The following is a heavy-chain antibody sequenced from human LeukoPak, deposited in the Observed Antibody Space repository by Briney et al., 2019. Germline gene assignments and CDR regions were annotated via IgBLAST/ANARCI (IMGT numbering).Heavy chain of an antibody. D-gene: IGHD6-19*01. J-gene: IGHJ5*02. CDR2: ISAYNGNT. CDR1: GYTFTSYG. V-gene: IGHV1-18*01. Sequence: ASVKVSCKASGYTFTSYGISWVRQAPGQGLEWMGWISAYNGNTNYAQKLQGRVTMTTDTSTSTAYMELRSLRSDDTAVYYCARTRREQWLPHNWFDPWGQGTLVTVSS. CDR3: ARTRREQWLPHNWFDP.